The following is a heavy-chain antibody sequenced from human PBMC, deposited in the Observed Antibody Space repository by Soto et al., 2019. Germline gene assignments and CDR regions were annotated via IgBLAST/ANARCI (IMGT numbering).Heavy chain of an antibody. CDR3: ARGSYQPLLPYPNWFDP. J-gene: IGHJ5*02. D-gene: IGHD2-2*01. CDR2: INHSGST. V-gene: IGHV4-34*01. Sequence: WETLSLTCAVYGGSFSGYYWSWIRQPPGKGLEWIGEINHSGSTNYNPSLKSRVTISVDTSKNQFSLKLSSVTAADTAVYYCARGSYQPLLPYPNWFDPWGQGTLVTVSS. CDR1: GGSFSGYY.